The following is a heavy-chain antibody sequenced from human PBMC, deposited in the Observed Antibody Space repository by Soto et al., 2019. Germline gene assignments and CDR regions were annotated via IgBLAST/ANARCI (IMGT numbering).Heavy chain of an antibody. CDR3: ARGYYDFWSGYYNQSTYYYGMDV. V-gene: IGHV1-3*01. J-gene: IGHJ6*02. CDR1: GYTFTSYA. D-gene: IGHD3-3*01. Sequence: ASVKVSCKASGYTFTSYAMHWVRQAPGQRLEWMGWINAGNGNTKYSQKFQGRVTITTDTSASTAYMELNSLRADDTAVYYCARGYYDFWSGYYNQSTYYYGMDVWGQGTTVTVSS. CDR2: INAGNGNT.